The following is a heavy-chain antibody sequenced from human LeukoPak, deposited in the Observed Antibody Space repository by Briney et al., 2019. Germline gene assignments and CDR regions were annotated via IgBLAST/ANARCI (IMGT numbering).Heavy chain of an antibody. CDR2: ISGSGGST. D-gene: IGHD3-22*01. CDR3: AKFKKAEGAMIVVVITSPYFDY. Sequence: GGSLRLSCAASGFTFSSYAMSWVRQAPGKGLEWVSAISGSGGSTYYADSVKGRFTISRDNSKNTLYLQMNSLRAEDTAVYYCAKFKKAEGAMIVVVITSPYFDYWGQGTLVTVSS. V-gene: IGHV3-23*01. J-gene: IGHJ4*02. CDR1: GFTFSSYA.